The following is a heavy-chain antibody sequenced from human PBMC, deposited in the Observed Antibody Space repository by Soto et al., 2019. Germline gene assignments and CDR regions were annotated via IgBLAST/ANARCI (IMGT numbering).Heavy chain of an antibody. J-gene: IGHJ4*02. Sequence: GGSLRLSCAASGFTFSDYYMSWIRQAPGKGLEWVSYISSSGSTIYYADSVKGRFTISRDNAKNSLYLQMNSLRAEDTAVYYCARVEKRGYYYGSGSCRYWGQGTLVTVSS. V-gene: IGHV3-11*01. CDR2: ISSSGSTI. CDR3: ARVEKRGYYYGSGSCRY. CDR1: GFTFSDYY. D-gene: IGHD3-10*01.